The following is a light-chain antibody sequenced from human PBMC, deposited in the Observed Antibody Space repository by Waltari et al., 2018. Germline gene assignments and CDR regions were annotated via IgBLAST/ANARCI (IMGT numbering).Light chain of an antibody. CDR1: SSNIGAGSD. Sequence: QSVLTQPPSVSGAPGQRVTISCTGSSSNIGAGSDVHWYRQLPGRAPKLLIHGNDKRPSGVPDRFSGSKSGTSGSLAIAGLQADDETDYYCQSYDSSLSGHVFGTGTKVTVL. J-gene: IGLJ1*01. V-gene: IGLV1-40*01. CDR2: GND. CDR3: QSYDSSLSGHV.